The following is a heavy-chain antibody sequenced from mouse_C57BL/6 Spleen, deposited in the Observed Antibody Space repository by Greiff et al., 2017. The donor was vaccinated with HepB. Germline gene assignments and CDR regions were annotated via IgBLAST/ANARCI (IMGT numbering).Heavy chain of an antibody. CDR1: GYTFTSYG. D-gene: IGHD4-1*01. Sequence: QVQLKHSGAELARPGASVKLSCKASGYTFTSYGISWVKQRTGQGLEWIGEIYPRSGNTYYNEKFKGKATLTADKSSSTAYMELRSLTSEDSAVYFCARPNWDEGFAYWGQGTLVTVSA. CDR3: ARPNWDEGFAY. CDR2: IYPRSGNT. J-gene: IGHJ3*01. V-gene: IGHV1-81*01.